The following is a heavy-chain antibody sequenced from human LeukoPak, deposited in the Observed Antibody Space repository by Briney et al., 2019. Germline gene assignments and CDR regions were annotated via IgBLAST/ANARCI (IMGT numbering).Heavy chain of an antibody. D-gene: IGHD1-26*01. V-gene: IGHV4-30-4*01. CDR1: GGSISSGDYY. CDR3: ARDIGGYFDY. CDR2: IYCSGST. J-gene: IGHJ4*02. Sequence: SETLSLTCTVSGGSISSGDYYWSWIRQPPGKGLEWIGYIYCSGSTYYNPSLKSRVTISVDTSKNQFSLKLSSVTAADTAVYYCARDIGGYFDYWGQGTLVTVSS.